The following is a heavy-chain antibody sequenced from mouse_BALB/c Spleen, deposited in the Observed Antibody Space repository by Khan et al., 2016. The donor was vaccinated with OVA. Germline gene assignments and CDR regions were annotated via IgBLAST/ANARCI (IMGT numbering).Heavy chain of an antibody. Sequence: EVQLQESGPGLVKPSQSLSLTCTVTGYSITSDYAWNWIRQFPGNKLEWMGYIRYSGSTSYTPSLKSRISITRDTSKNQLFLQLNSVTTEDTATYYCTGGRAYWGQGTLVTVSA. CDR1: GYSITSDYA. CDR3: TGGRAY. J-gene: IGHJ3*01. CDR2: IRYSGST. V-gene: IGHV3-2*02. D-gene: IGHD3-3*01.